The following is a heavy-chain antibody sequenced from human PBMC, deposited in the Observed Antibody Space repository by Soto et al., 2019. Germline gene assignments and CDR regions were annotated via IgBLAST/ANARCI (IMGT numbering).Heavy chain of an antibody. V-gene: IGHV4-34*01. CDR1: GGSFSGYY. J-gene: IGHJ5*02. Sequence: PSETLSLTCAVYGGSFSGYYWSWIRRPPGKGLEWIGEINHSGSTNYNPSLKSRVTISVDTSKNQFSLKLSSVTAADTAVYYCARGGRGYSYAWGQGTLVTVSS. CDR2: INHSGST. D-gene: IGHD5-18*01. CDR3: ARGGRGYSYA.